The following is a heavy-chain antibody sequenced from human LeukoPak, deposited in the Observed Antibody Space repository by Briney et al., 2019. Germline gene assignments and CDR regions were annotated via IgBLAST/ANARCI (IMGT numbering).Heavy chain of an antibody. D-gene: IGHD2-2*01. Sequence: PSETLSLTCSVSGGSISSSDFYWGWGWIRQPPGKGLEWIGSFSYTETTYYNPSLKSRVTISEDTSKNQFSLKLNSVSAADTVVYYCARDGGEAHGAMPLYVWGQGTTVTVSS. CDR3: ARDGGEAHGAMPLYV. CDR1: GGSISSSDFY. CDR2: FSYTETT. V-gene: IGHV4-39*07. J-gene: IGHJ6*02.